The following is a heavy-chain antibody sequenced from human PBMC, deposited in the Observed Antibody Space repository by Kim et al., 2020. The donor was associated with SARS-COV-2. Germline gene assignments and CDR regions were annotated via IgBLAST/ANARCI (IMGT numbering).Heavy chain of an antibody. CDR2: IKQDASET. D-gene: IGHD6-19*01. J-gene: IGHJ6*02. V-gene: IGHV3-7*03. Sequence: GGSLRLSCEASDFAFDTHWMSWVRQAPGKGLEWVAIIKQDASETYYVDSVKGRFTISRDNAKNLLYLQMSSLRAEDTAVYYCARGVAVAPHDCYHYGMDVWGQGTPVTVSS. CDR3: ARGVAVAPHDCYHYGMDV. CDR1: DFAFDTHW.